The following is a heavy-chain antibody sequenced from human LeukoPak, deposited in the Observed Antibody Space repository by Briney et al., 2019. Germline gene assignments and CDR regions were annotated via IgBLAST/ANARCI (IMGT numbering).Heavy chain of an antibody. D-gene: IGHD6-19*01. J-gene: IGHJ4*02. CDR1: GGSISGYY. V-gene: IGHV4-59*01. CDR2: IYYTGSI. CDR3: ARSIAVAGTFDY. Sequence: PSETLSLTCTVSGGSISGYYWSWIRQPPGKGLEWIGYIYYTGSINYNPSLKSRVTISVDTSKNQFSLRLRSVTAADTAVYYCARSIAVAGTFDYWGQGTQVTASS.